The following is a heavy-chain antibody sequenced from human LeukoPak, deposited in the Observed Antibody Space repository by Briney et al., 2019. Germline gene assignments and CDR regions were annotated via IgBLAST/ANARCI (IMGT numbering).Heavy chain of an antibody. Sequence: GGSLRLSCAASGFTFDDYAMHWVRQAPGKGLEWVSGISWNSGSIGYADSVKGRFTISRDNAKNSLYLRLNSLRAEDTALYYCAKALTLGSSSAFDPWGQGTLVTVSS. D-gene: IGHD6-13*01. V-gene: IGHV3-9*01. CDR3: AKALTLGSSSAFDP. J-gene: IGHJ5*02. CDR1: GFTFDDYA. CDR2: ISWNSGSI.